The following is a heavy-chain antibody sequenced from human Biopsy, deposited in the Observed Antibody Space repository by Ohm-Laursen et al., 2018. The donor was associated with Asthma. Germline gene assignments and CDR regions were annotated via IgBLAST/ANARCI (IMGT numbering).Heavy chain of an antibody. Sequence: GSSVKVSCKISGYTFNSAGITWGRQAPGQGLEWMGWISVYNGNTKVAQKLQDRVTMITDTSTSTAYMELRSLRSDDTAVYFCARAVDYSHYYGIDVWGQGTTVTVS. V-gene: IGHV1-18*01. CDR2: ISVYNGNT. D-gene: IGHD3-10*01. CDR1: GYTFNSAG. CDR3: ARAVDYSHYYGIDV. J-gene: IGHJ6*02.